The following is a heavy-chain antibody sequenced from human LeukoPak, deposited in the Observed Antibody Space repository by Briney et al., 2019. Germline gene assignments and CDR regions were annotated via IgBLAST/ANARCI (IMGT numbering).Heavy chain of an antibody. CDR2: IYYSGST. D-gene: IGHD2-15*01. J-gene: IGHJ5*02. V-gene: IGHV4-39*01. Sequence: SETLSLTCTVSGGSIINSAYYWGWIRQPPGKGLEWIGTIYYSGSTYYDPSLKSRLTISVDTSKNQFSLKLSSVTAADTAVYYCASGDIVVVVAATPSNWFDPWGQGTLVTVSS. CDR1: GGSIINSAYY. CDR3: ASGDIVVVVAATPSNWFDP.